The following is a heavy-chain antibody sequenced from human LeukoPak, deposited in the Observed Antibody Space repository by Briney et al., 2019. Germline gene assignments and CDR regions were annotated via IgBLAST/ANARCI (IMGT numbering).Heavy chain of an antibody. CDR2: INYNGGST. D-gene: IGHD3-22*01. Sequence: GGSLRLSCAASGFTFTIYTMNWVRQAPGKGLEWVSIINYNGGSTYYADSVEGRFTISRDNSKNTLYLQMNSLRAEDTAVYYCAKDSSPYYYDSSGYYPYWYFDLWGRGTLVTVSS. V-gene: IGHV3-23*01. CDR3: AKDSSPYYYDSSGYYPYWYFDL. J-gene: IGHJ2*01. CDR1: GFTFTIYT.